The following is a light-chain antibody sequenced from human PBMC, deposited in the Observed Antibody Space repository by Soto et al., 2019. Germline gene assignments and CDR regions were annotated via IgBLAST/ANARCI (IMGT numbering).Light chain of an antibody. CDR2: DVS. J-gene: IGLJ3*02. CDR1: SSDVGGYNY. CDR3: SSYTSSRTLEV. V-gene: IGLV2-14*01. Sequence: QSALTQPASVSGSPGQSITISCTGTSSDVGGYNYVSWYQQHPGKAPKLMIYDVSNRPSGVSNRFSGSKSGNTASLTISGLQAEDEADYYCSSYTSSRTLEVFGGGTKVTVL.